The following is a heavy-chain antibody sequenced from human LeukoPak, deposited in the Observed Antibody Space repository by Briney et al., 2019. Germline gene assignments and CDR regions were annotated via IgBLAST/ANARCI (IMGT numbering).Heavy chain of an antibody. V-gene: IGHV1-69*04. CDR2: IIPILGLA. CDR3: ARAYSGYDMYYFNF. Sequence: SVTVSCKASGGTFSSNDISWVRQAPGQGVEWMGRIIPILGLANYAQKFQGRVTITADKSTSTAYMELSSLRSEDTAVYYCARAYSGYDMYYFNFCGQGSLVTVSS. J-gene: IGHJ4*02. D-gene: IGHD5-12*01. CDR1: GGTFSSND.